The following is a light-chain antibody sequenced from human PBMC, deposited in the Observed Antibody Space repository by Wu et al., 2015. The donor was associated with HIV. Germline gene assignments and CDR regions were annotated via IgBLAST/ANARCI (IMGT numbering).Light chain of an antibody. J-gene: IGKJ4*01. CDR1: QTIQSN. CDR2: DAS. CDR3: QQFRTWPYT. Sequence: EILMTQSPATLSASPGSSACLSCRASQTIQSNLAWYQQKSGQPPTLLIHDASTRAKGVPARFVGGGSGTEFSLSITTLQPEDFATYYCQQFRTWPYTFGG. V-gene: IGKV3-15*01.